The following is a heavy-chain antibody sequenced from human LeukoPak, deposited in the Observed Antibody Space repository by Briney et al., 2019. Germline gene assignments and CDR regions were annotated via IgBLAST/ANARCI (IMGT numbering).Heavy chain of an antibody. CDR2: IYHSGST. J-gene: IGHJ3*02. V-gene: IGHV4-4*02. CDR3: ARYYYPHAFDI. Sequence: GSLKLSCAASGFTFSSYAMSWVRQPPGKGLEWIGEIYHSGSTNYNPSLKSRVTISVDKSKNQFSLKLSSVTAADTAVYYCARYYYPHAFDIWGQGTMVTVSS. D-gene: IGHD3-10*01. CDR1: GFTFSSYAM.